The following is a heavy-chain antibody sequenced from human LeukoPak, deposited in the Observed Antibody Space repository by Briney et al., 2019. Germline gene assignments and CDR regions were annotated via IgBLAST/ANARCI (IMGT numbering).Heavy chain of an antibody. V-gene: IGHV3-53*05. CDR2: IYSGGST. CDR3: AKDLNFCASGSRSAFDF. Sequence: GGSLRLSCEASGFTFTTYSMTWVRQAPGKGLEWVSVIYSGGSTYYADSVKGRFTISRDNAKNSLYLQMNSLRAEDMALYYCAKDLNFCASGSRSAFDFWGQGTMVTVSS. D-gene: IGHD3-10*01. J-gene: IGHJ3*01. CDR1: GFTFTTYS.